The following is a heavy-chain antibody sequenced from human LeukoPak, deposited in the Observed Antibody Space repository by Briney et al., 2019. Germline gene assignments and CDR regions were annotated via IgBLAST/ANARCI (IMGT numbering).Heavy chain of an antibody. CDR1: GFTFSSYW. V-gene: IGHV3-7*01. J-gene: IGHJ4*02. CDR3: AKGRDYGDY. CDR2: INQDGRDS. Sequence: GGSLRLSCGVSGFTFSSYWMTWVRQSPGMGLQWVANINQDGRDSYCMDSMKGRLNISRDNTKNSVFLQLTSLRPEDTGIYFCAKGRDYGDYWGQGTLVAVSS.